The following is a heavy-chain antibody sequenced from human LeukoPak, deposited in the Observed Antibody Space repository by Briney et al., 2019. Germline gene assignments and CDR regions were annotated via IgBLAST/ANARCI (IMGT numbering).Heavy chain of an antibody. J-gene: IGHJ4*02. D-gene: IGHD3-3*01. V-gene: IGHV4-38-2*01. CDR2: IYHSGST. CDR1: GYSISSGYY. CDR3: AGEDPHFGY. Sequence: SETLSLTCAVSGYSISSGYYWGWIRQPPGKGLEWIGSIYHSGSTYYNPSLKSRVTISVDTSKNQFSLKLSSVTAADTAVYYCAGEDPHFGYWGQGTLVTVSS.